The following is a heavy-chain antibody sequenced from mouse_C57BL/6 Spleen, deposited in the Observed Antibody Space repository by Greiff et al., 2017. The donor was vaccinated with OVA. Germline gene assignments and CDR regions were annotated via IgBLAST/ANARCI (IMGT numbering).Heavy chain of an antibody. Sequence: EVQLQQSGPVLVKPGASVKMSCKASGYTFTDYYMNWVKQSHGKSLEWIGVINPYNGGTSYNQKFKGKATLTVDNSSSTAYMELNSLTSEDSAVYYGARRRDYDGGAWFAYWGQGTLVTVSA. J-gene: IGHJ3*01. CDR3: ARRRDYDGGAWFAY. V-gene: IGHV1-19*01. CDR1: GYTFTDYY. D-gene: IGHD2-4*01. CDR2: INPYNGGT.